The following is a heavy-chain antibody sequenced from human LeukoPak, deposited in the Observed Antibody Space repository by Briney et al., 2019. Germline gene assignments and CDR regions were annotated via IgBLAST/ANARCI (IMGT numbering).Heavy chain of an antibody. CDR3: AKDPGEEGNYFDS. J-gene: IGHJ4*02. D-gene: IGHD3-16*01. CDR2: ISGSGGST. CDR1: GFTLSSYA. V-gene: IGHV3-23*01. Sequence: GGSLRLSCAASGFTLSSYAMSWVRQAPGKGLEWVSAISGSGGSTYYADSVKGRFTISRDNSKNTLYLQMNSMRAEDTAVYYCAKDPGEEGNYFDSWGQGTLVTVSS.